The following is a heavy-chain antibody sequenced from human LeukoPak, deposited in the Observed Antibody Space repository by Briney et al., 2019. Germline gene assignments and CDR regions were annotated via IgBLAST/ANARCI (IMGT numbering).Heavy chain of an antibody. J-gene: IGHJ6*02. CDR3: ARALTYYSNYVYYYYGMDV. CDR2: IWYDGSNK. V-gene: IGHV3-33*01. CDR1: GFTFSSYG. Sequence: GGSLRLSCAASGFTFSSYGMHWVRQAPGKGLEWVAVIWYDGSNKYYADSVKGRFTISRDNSKNTLYLQMNSLRAEDTAVYYCARALTYYSNYVYYYYGMDVWGQGTTVTVSS. D-gene: IGHD4-11*01.